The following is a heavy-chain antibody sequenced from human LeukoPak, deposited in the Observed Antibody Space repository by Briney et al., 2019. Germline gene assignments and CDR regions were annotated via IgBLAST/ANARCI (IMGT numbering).Heavy chain of an antibody. V-gene: IGHV1-24*01. D-gene: IGHD2-2*01. Sequence: ASVKVSCKVSGYTLTELSMHWVRQAPGKGLEWMGGFDPEDGEAIYAQKFQGRVTMTEDTSTDTAYMELSSLRSEDTAVYYCATAYVGYCSSTSCYRQVWFDPSGQGTLVTVSS. CDR2: FDPEDGEA. CDR3: ATAYVGYCSSTSCYRQVWFDP. J-gene: IGHJ5*02. CDR1: GYTLTELS.